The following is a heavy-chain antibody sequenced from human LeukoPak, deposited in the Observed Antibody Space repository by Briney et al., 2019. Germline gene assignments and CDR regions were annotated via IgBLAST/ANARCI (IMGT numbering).Heavy chain of an antibody. D-gene: IGHD6-13*01. J-gene: IGHJ2*01. CDR2: ISSSGSTI. Sequence: GGSLRLSCAASGFTFSSYSMIWVRQAPGKGLEWVSYISSSGSTIYYADSVKARFTISRDNAKNSLYLQMSSLSVEDTAMYYCVRQFPQAAAGAAWYFDLWGRGTLVTVSS. V-gene: IGHV3-48*04. CDR1: GFTFSSYS. CDR3: VRQFPQAAAGAAWYFDL.